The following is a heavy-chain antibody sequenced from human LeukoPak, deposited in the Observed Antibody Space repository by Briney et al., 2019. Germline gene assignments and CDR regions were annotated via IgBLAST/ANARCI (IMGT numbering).Heavy chain of an antibody. CDR3: ARHLAFGDYSLYYYYGMDV. V-gene: IGHV4-59*08. CDR1: GGSISPYY. Sequence: SETLSLTCTVSGGSISPYYWSWLRQAPGKGLEWLGFTYHSGSTNYKPSLKSRVTISADTSKNQFSLKLRTVAAADTAIYYCARHLAFGDYSLYYYYGMDVWGQGTPVTVSS. J-gene: IGHJ6*02. D-gene: IGHD2-21*01. CDR2: TYHSGST.